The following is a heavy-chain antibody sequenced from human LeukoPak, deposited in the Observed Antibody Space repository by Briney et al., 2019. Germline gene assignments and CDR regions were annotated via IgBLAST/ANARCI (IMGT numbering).Heavy chain of an antibody. D-gene: IGHD5-18*01. CDR2: IYTSGST. CDR1: GGSISSGSYY. Sequence: SQTLSLTCTVSGGSISSGSYYWSWIRQPAGKGLEWIGRIYTSGSTNYNPSLKSRVTISVDTSKNQFSLKLSSVTAADTAVYYCARVRYSYGYFYFDYWGQGTLVTVSS. V-gene: IGHV4-61*02. CDR3: ARVRYSYGYFYFDY. J-gene: IGHJ4*02.